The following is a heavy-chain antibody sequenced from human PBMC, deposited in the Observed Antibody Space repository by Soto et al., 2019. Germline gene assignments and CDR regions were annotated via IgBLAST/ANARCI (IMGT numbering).Heavy chain of an antibody. Sequence: QVQLVQSGAEVKKPGASVKVSCKASGYTFTSYDINWVRQATGQGLEWMGWMNPNSGNTGYAQKFQGRVNMTRNTSISTAYMELIRLRSEVTPGYVCASRGVRGMDVWGQGTTVTVSS. CDR3: ASRGVRGMDV. CDR2: MNPNSGNT. CDR1: GYTFTSYD. J-gene: IGHJ6*02. D-gene: IGHD3-10*01. V-gene: IGHV1-8*01.